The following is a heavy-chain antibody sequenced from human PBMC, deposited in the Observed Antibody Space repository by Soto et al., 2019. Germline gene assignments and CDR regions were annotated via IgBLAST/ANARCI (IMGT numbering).Heavy chain of an antibody. V-gene: IGHV4-31*03. CDR1: GGSISSGGYY. D-gene: IGHD2-15*01. CDR2: IYYSGST. CDR3: ARSPGDIVVVVAAIDY. J-gene: IGHJ4*02. Sequence: SETLSLTCTVSGGSISSGGYYWSRIRPHPGKGLEWIGYIYYSGSTYYNPSLKRRVTISVDTSKNQFSLKLSSVTAADTAVYYCARSPGDIVVVVAAIDYWGQGTLVTVSS.